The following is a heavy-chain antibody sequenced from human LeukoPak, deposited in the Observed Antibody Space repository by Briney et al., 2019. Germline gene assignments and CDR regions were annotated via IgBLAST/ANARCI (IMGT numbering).Heavy chain of an antibody. D-gene: IGHD3-3*01. Sequence: ASVKVSCKASGYTFTSYDINWVRQATGQGLEWMGWMNPNSGNTGYAQKFQGRVTMTRNTSISTAYMEPSSLRSEDTAVYYCARGLYYDFWSGYRNWFDPWGQGTLVTVSS. CDR1: GYTFTSYD. CDR3: ARGLYYDFWSGYRNWFDP. J-gene: IGHJ5*02. V-gene: IGHV1-8*01. CDR2: MNPNSGNT.